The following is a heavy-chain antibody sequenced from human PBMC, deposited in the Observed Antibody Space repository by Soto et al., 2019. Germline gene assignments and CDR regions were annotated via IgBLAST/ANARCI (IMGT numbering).Heavy chain of an antibody. CDR1: GYIFTNSD. J-gene: IGHJ4*02. CDR2: ISGYNGDT. V-gene: IGHV1-18*01. Sequence: QVQLVQSGAEVKKPGGSVKVSGKATGYIFTNSDISWVRQAPGQGLEWMGWISGYNGDTKYAQKFQGRVTMTTDTSTSTAYMELRRLTSDDTAVYYCARDRSSSSLWGQGTLVTVSS. CDR3: ARDRSSSSL. D-gene: IGHD2-2*01.